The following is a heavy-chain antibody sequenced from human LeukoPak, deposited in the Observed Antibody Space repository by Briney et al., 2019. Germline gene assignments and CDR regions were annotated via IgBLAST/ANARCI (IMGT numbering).Heavy chain of an antibody. J-gene: IGHJ4*02. D-gene: IGHD6-6*01. CDR1: GGSLNGHY. CDR3: ARHRGSSSLFDY. V-gene: IGHV4-34*01. CDR2: IYYSGST. Sequence: PSETLSLTCAVYGGSLNGHYWSWIRQPPGMGLEYIGSIYYSGSTYYNPSLKSRVTISVDTSKNQFSLKLSSVTAADTAVYYCARHRGSSSLFDYWGQGTLVTVSS.